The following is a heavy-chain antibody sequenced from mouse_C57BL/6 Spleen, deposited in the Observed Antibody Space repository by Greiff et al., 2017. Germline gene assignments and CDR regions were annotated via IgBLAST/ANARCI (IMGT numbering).Heavy chain of an antibody. Sequence: VQLQQSGAELVRPGASVKLSCTASGFNIKDDYMHWVKQRPEQGLEWIGWIDPENGDTEYASKFQGKATITADTSSNTAYLQRSSLTSEDTAVYYCTTWGTTVVAPDYWGQGTTLTVSA. CDR1: GFNIKDDY. D-gene: IGHD1-1*01. J-gene: IGHJ2*01. V-gene: IGHV14-4*01. CDR3: TTWGTTVVAPDY. CDR2: IDPENGDT.